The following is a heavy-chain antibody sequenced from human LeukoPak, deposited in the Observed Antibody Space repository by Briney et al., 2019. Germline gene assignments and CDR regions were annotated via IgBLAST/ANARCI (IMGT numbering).Heavy chain of an antibody. Sequence: PAETLSLTCTVSGVSISPYYWSWIRQPPGKGLEWVGYIYYSGSTNYNPSPKSRVTISVDTSKNQFSLKLSSVTAADTAVYYCARFSSYYDSSLHYVDHWGQGTLVSVSA. CDR1: GVSISPYY. D-gene: IGHD3-22*01. J-gene: IGHJ4*02. CDR2: IYYSGST. V-gene: IGHV4-59*01. CDR3: ARFSSYYDSSLHYVDH.